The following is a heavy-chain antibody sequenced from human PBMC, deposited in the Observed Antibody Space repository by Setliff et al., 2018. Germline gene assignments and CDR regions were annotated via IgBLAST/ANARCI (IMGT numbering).Heavy chain of an antibody. CDR3: ARHKSNGSGSYPSLYMDV. D-gene: IGHD3-10*01. J-gene: IGHJ6*03. V-gene: IGHV4-39*01. Sequence: SETLSLTCTVSGGPISSSNYYWGWIRQPPGKGLEWIGSINYRGSTHDNPSLRSRVTMSVDTSKSHFSLTLRSLTAADTAVYYCARHKSNGSGSYPSLYMDVWGKGIMVTVSS. CDR2: INYRGST. CDR1: GGPISSSNYY.